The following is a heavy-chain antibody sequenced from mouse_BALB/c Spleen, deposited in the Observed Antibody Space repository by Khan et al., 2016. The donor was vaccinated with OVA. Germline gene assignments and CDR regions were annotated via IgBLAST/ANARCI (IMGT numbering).Heavy chain of an antibody. CDR3: ARGNYYGYYFDY. J-gene: IGHJ2*01. CDR2: ISYSGVT. V-gene: IGHV3-2*02. D-gene: IGHD1-1*01. Sequence: EVQLQESGPGLVKPSQSLSLTCTVTGYSITSGYAWNWIRQFPGNKLEWMGYISYSGVTSYTPSLKSRISITRDTSKNQFFLQLNSVTTEDTATYYCARGNYYGYYFDYWGQGTTHTVSS. CDR1: GYSITSGYA.